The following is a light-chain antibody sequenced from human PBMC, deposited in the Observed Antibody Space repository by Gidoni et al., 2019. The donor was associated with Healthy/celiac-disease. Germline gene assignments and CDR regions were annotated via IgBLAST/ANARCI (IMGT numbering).Light chain of an antibody. V-gene: IGKV3-20*01. J-gene: IGKJ1*01. Sequence: EIVLTQSPGTLSLSPGERATLSCRASQSVSSSYLAWYQQKPGQAPRLLIYGASSRATGIPDRFSGSGSGTDFTLTISRLEREDFAVYYCQQYVSSPRTFGQGTKVEIK. CDR1: QSVSSSY. CDR2: GAS. CDR3: QQYVSSPRT.